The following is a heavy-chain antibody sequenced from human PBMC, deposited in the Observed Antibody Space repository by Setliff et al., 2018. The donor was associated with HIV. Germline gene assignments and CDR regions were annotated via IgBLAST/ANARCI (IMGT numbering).Heavy chain of an antibody. V-gene: IGHV3-23*01. Sequence: GGSLRLSCAASGFTFSSYAITWVRQAPGKGLEWVSAISGSGDSTFYADSVKGRFTISRDNSRNTLYLQMNSLRDEDTAVYYCAREGGSSEYCGYFDYWGQGTLVTVSS. J-gene: IGHJ4*02. D-gene: IGHD2-21*01. CDR1: GFTFSSYA. CDR3: AREGGSSEYCGYFDY. CDR2: ISGSGDST.